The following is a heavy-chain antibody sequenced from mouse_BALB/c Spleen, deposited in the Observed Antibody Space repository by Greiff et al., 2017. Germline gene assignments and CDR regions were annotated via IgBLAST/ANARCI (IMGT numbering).Heavy chain of an antibody. CDR1: GYAFSSYW. Sequence: VKLQESGAELVRPGSSVKISCKASGYAFSSYWMNWVKQRPGQGLEWIGQIYPGDGDTNYNGKFKGKATLTADKSSSTAYMQLSSLTSEDSAVYFCARGDLRAWFAYWGQGTLVTVSA. J-gene: IGHJ3*01. V-gene: IGHV1-80*01. D-gene: IGHD2-12*01. CDR3: ARGDLRAWFAY. CDR2: IYPGDGDT.